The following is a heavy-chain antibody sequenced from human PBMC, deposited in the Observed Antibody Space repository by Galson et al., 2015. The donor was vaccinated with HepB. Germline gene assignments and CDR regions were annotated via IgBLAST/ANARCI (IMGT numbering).Heavy chain of an antibody. V-gene: IGHV1-69*02. Sequence: SVKVSCKASGGTFSSYTISWVRQAPGQGLEWMGRIIPILGIANYAQKFQGRVTITADESTSTAYMELSSLRSEDTAVYYCARRGTATSWFDPWGQGTLVTVSS. CDR1: GGTFSSYT. CDR2: IIPILGIA. J-gene: IGHJ5*02. D-gene: IGHD5-18*01. CDR3: ARRGTATSWFDP.